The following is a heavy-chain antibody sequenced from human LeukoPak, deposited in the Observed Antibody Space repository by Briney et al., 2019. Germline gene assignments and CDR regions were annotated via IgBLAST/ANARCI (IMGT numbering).Heavy chain of an antibody. J-gene: IGHJ4*02. CDR1: GGTFSSYA. V-gene: IGHV1-69*01. CDR2: IIPIFGTA. Sequence: SVKVSCKASGGTFSSYAISWVRQAPGQGLEWMGGIIPIFGTANYAQKFQGRVTITADESTSTAYMELSSLRSEDTAVYYCASRLRFLEWLPFYDYWGQGTLVTVSS. D-gene: IGHD3-3*01. CDR3: ASRLRFLEWLPFYDY.